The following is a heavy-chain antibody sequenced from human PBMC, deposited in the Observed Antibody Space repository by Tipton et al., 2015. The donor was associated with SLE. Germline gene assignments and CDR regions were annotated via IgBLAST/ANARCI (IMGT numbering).Heavy chain of an antibody. D-gene: IGHD3-3*01. CDR2: IHYSGST. V-gene: IGHV4-59*08. CDR1: SGSISSHH. Sequence: TLSLTCTVSSGSISSHHWNWIRQPPGKGLEWIGDIHYSGSTNYNPSHKSRVTVSVDTSKNQFSLELRSVTAADTAVYYCAGQKGPTIFGRDRNWFDPWGQGILVTVSS. CDR3: AGQKGPTIFGRDRNWFDP. J-gene: IGHJ5*02.